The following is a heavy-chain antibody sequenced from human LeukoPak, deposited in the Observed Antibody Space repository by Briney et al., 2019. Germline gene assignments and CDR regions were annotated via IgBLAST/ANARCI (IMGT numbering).Heavy chain of an antibody. V-gene: IGHV3-7*01. Sequence: GGSLRLSCAASGFTFSSYWMSWVRQAPGKGLEWVANIKQDGSEKYYVDSVKGRFTISRDNAKNSLYLQMNSLRAEDTAVYYCARVLRFLEWYQYYFDYWGQGTQVTVSS. CDR3: ARVLRFLEWYQYYFDY. D-gene: IGHD3-3*01. CDR1: GFTFSSYW. CDR2: IKQDGSEK. J-gene: IGHJ4*02.